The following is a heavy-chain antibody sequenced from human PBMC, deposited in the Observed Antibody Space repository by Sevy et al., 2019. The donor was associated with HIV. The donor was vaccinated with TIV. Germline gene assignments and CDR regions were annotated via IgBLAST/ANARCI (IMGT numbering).Heavy chain of an antibody. CDR3: AGQNACGTRHS. V-gene: IGHV4-59*08. CDR2: IYYNGHI. CDR1: GGSITSLY. J-gene: IGHJ4*02. D-gene: IGHD1-1*01. Sequence: SETLSLTCTVSGGSITSLYWNWIRQPPGKGLEWIANIYYNGHINYNPSLKSRVTLSLDTSKNQFSLRLSSVTAADTATYYCAGQNACGTRHSWGQGTLLTVSS.